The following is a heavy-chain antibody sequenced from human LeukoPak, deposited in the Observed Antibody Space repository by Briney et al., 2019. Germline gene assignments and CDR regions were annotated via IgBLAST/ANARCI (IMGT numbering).Heavy chain of an antibody. D-gene: IGHD4-17*01. V-gene: IGHV3-30*18. J-gene: IGHJ4*02. CDR2: ISYDGSNK. Sequence: GGSLRLSCAASGFTFSSYGMHWVRQAPGKGLEWVAVISYDGSNKYYADSVKGRFTISRDNSKNTLYLQMNSLRAEDTAVYYCANYGDYGDYDTRYYFDYWGQGTLVTVSS. CDR3: ANYGDYGDYDTRYYFDY. CDR1: GFTFSSYG.